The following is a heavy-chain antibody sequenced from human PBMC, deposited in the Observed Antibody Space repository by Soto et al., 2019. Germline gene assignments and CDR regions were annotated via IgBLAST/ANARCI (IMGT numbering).Heavy chain of an antibody. D-gene: IGHD2-2*01. Sequence: GGSLRLSCAASGFTFSSYAMSWVRQAPGKGLEWVSAISGSGGSTYYADSVKGRFTISRDNSKNTLYLQMNSLRAEDTAVYYCAKGVPPTYHCSSTSCPDYYYMDVWGKGTTVTVSS. CDR3: AKGVPPTYHCSSTSCPDYYYMDV. V-gene: IGHV3-23*01. CDR2: ISGSGGST. J-gene: IGHJ6*03. CDR1: GFTFSSYA.